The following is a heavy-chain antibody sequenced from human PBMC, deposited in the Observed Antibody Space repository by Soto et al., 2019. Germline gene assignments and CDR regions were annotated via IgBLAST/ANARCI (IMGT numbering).Heavy chain of an antibody. CDR2: ISYDGSNK. CDR3: ARDRPNWNRAPMDV. Sequence: PGGSLRLSCAASGFTFSSYAMHWVRQAPGKGLEWVAVISYDGSNKYYADSVKGRFTISRDNSKNTLYLQMNSLRAEDTAVYYCARDRPNWNRAPMDVWGQGTTVTVSS. V-gene: IGHV3-30-3*01. D-gene: IGHD1-1*01. CDR1: GFTFSSYA. J-gene: IGHJ6*02.